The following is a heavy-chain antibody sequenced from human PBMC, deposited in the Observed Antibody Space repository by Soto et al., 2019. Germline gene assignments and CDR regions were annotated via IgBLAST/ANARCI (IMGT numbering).Heavy chain of an antibody. Sequence: GGSLRLSCAASGFTFSSYAMSWVRQAPGKGLEWVSAISGSGGSTYYADSVKGRFTISRDNSKNTLYLQMNSLRAEDTAVYYCAKGLTTVTTTSRTLDYWGQGTLVTVSS. CDR3: AKGLTTVTTTSRTLDY. J-gene: IGHJ4*02. CDR1: GFTFSSYA. CDR2: ISGSGGST. V-gene: IGHV3-23*01. D-gene: IGHD4-17*01.